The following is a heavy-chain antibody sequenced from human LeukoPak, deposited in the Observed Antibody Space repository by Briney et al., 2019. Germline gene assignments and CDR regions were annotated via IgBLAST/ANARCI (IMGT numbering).Heavy chain of an antibody. CDR1: GYTLTELS. V-gene: IGHV1-2*02. D-gene: IGHD2-2*02. Sequence: ASVKVSCKVSGYTLTELSMHWVRQAPGQGLEWMGWINPNSGGTNHPQKFQGRVTMTRDTSISTAYMELSRLRSDDTAVYYCARGGIPIHYYYMDVWGKGTTVTISS. CDR2: INPNSGGT. CDR3: ARGGIPIHYYYMDV. J-gene: IGHJ6*03.